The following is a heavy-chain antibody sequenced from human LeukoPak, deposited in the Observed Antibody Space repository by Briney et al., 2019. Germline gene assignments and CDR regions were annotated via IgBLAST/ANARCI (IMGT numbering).Heavy chain of an antibody. Sequence: SETLSLTCTVSGGSISSGDYYWSWIRQPPGKGLEWIGYIYYSGSTYYNPSLKGRVTISVDTSKNQFSLKLSSVTAADTAVYYCAGLTYYYGSGNDYWGQGTLVTVSS. CDR2: IYYSGST. CDR1: GGSISSGDYY. CDR3: AGLTYYYGSGNDY. D-gene: IGHD3-10*01. V-gene: IGHV4-30-4*01. J-gene: IGHJ4*02.